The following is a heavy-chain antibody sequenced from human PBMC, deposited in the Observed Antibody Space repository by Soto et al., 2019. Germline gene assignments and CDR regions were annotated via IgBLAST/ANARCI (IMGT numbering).Heavy chain of an antibody. Sequence: QVQLQQWGAGLLKPSETLSLSCAVYGGSFSGYYWNWIRQAPGKGLEWIGEIHHSGTTNYNPSPKSRATISIDPSKNQISLNLNSVTAADTALYYCARGATQLWLEDWGQGTLVTVSS. D-gene: IGHD5-18*01. CDR1: GGSFSGYY. CDR3: ARGATQLWLED. J-gene: IGHJ4*02. CDR2: IHHSGTT. V-gene: IGHV4-34*01.